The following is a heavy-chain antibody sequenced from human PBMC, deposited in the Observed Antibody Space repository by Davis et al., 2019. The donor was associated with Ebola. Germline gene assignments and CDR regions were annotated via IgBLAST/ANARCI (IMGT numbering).Heavy chain of an antibody. J-gene: IGHJ4*02. CDR1: GGSFGGNY. V-gene: IGHV4-34*01. D-gene: IGHD5-12*01. CDR3: ARGLHGYDRYTALAY. CDR2: INHSGST. Sequence: MPSETLSLTCAVYGGSFGGNYWSWIRQPPGKGLEWIGQINHSGSTNYNPSLKSRVTISVDTSKNQFSLKLSSVTAADTAVYYCARGLHGYDRYTALAYWGQGTLVTVSS.